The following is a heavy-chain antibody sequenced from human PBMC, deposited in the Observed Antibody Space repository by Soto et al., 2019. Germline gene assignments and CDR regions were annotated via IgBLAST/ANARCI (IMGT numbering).Heavy chain of an antibody. CDR1: CGSVSRYY. CDR3: ARGCTEPLVPRAWLYX. Sequence: LSLACAVYCGSVSRYYWSWLRQPPGKGLEWIVEIIHRASSNYSPSLKSRVTISVDTPKNQFSLNLNSVTAADTAFYYCARGCTEPLVPRAWLYXRGQGTLVTVS. V-gene: IGHV4-34*01. D-gene: IGHD6-6*01. J-gene: IGHJ4*02. CDR2: IIHRASS.